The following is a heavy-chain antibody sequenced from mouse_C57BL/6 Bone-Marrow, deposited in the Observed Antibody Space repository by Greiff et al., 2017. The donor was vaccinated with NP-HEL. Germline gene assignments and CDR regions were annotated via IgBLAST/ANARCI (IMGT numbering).Heavy chain of an antibody. V-gene: IGHV5-9*01. CDR3: ARHGRLTTVVAFYWYFDV. D-gene: IGHD1-1*01. J-gene: IGHJ1*03. CDR2: ISGGGGNT. Sequence: EVKLVESGGGLVKPGGSLKLSCAASGFTFSSYTMSWVRQTPEKRLEWVATISGGGGNTYYPDSVKGRFTISRDNAKNTLYLQMSSLRSEDTALYYCARHGRLTTVVAFYWYFDVWGTGTTVTVSS. CDR1: GFTFSSYT.